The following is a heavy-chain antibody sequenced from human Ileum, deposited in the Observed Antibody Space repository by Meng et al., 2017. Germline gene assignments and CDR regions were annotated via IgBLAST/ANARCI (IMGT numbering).Heavy chain of an antibody. CDR3: AREGAYNGGDY. CDR1: GYTFTTYG. D-gene: IGHD1-1*01. Sequence: QVQLVQSGAAGKKPGASVKVSCKASGYTFTTYGISWVRQAPGQGLEWMGWMNTDKGNTNYAQKFQGRVTMTRDTSTSTAYMELRSLRSDDTAVYYCAREGAYNGGDYWGQGTLVTVSS. J-gene: IGHJ4*02. CDR2: MNTDKGNT. V-gene: IGHV1-18*01.